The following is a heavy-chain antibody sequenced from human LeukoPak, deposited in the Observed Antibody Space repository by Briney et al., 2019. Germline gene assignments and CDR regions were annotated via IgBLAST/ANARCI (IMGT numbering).Heavy chain of an antibody. CDR2: VYSGGST. D-gene: IGHD3-22*01. V-gene: IGHV3-53*01. CDR1: GFTVSSNY. J-gene: IGHJ3*02. CDR3: ARAGYYDSSGFYAPDAFGI. Sequence: GGSLRLSCAASGFTVSSNYMTWVRQAPGKGLEWVSFVYSGGSTYYEDSVKGRFTISRDSSKNTLFLQMNSLRVGDTAVYYCARAGYYDSSGFYAPDAFGIWGQGTVVTVSS.